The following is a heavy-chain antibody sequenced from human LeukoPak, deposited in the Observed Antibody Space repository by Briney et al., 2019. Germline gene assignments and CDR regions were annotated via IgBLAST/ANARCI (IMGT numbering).Heavy chain of an antibody. J-gene: IGHJ6*02. CDR3: ARDCSGGSCYPRPSDYYGMDV. CDR1: GFTFSSYA. Sequence: GGSLRLSCAASGFTFSSYAMHWVRQAPGKGLEWVAVISYDGSNKYYADSVKGRFTISRDNAENSLYLQMNSLRAEDTAVYYCARDCSGGSCYPRPSDYYGMDVWGQGTTVTVSS. D-gene: IGHD2-15*01. V-gene: IGHV3-30-3*01. CDR2: ISYDGSNK.